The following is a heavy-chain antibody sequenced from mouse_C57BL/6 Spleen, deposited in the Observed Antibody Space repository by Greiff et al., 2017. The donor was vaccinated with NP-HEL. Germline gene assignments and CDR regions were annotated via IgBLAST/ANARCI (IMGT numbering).Heavy chain of an antibody. Sequence: ESGPGLVKPSQSLSLTCSVTGYSITSGYYWNWIRQFPGNKLEWMGYISYDGSNNYNPSLKNRISITRDTSKNQFFLKLNSVTTEDTATYYCAREDYPTDWYFDVWGTGTTVTVSS. V-gene: IGHV3-6*01. CDR1: GYSITSGYY. D-gene: IGHD2-4*01. CDR3: AREDYPTDWYFDV. J-gene: IGHJ1*03. CDR2: ISYDGSN.